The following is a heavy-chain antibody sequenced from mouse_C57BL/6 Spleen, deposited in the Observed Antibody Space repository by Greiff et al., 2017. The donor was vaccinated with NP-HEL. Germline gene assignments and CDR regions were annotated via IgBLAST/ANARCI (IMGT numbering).Heavy chain of an antibody. D-gene: IGHD2-2*01. CDR1: GYTFTDYN. Sequence: EVQLQQSGPELVKPGASVKMSCKASGYTFTDYNMHWVKQSHGKSLEWIGYINPNNGGTSYNQKFKGKATLTVNKSSSTAYMELRSLTSEDSAVYYCAREGYGYDYAMDYWGQGTSVTVSS. CDR2: INPNNGGT. J-gene: IGHJ4*01. CDR3: AREGYGYDYAMDY. V-gene: IGHV1-22*01.